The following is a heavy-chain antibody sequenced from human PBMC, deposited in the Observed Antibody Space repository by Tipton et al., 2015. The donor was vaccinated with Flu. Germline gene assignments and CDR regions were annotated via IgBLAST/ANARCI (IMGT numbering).Heavy chain of an antibody. Sequence: QLVQSGAEVKKPGSSVKVSCKASGGTFSSYAISWVRQAPGQGLEWMGGIIPILGIANYAQKFQGRVTITADKSTSTAYMELSSLRSEDTAVYYCARGDYGSGSPRDYYYYYGMDVWGQGTTVTVSS. CDR2: IIPILGIA. V-gene: IGHV1-69*09. D-gene: IGHD3-10*01. J-gene: IGHJ6*02. CDR3: ARGDYGSGSPRDYYYYYGMDV. CDR1: GGTFSSYA.